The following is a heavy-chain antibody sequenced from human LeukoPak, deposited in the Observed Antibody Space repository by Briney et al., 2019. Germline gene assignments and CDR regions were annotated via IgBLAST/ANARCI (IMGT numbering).Heavy chain of an antibody. CDR3: AKVGARGCSSSTCFIY. J-gene: IGHJ4*02. Sequence: GRSLRLSPAPSGFISRSYATSGARDAPGKGLEWVSAISGSGETTYYADSVKGRFTIARDNSKNALCLQMNSLRPEDTAVYYCAKVGARGCSSSTCFIYWGQGTLVTVSS. V-gene: IGHV3-23*01. CDR1: GFISRSYA. CDR2: ISGSGETT. D-gene: IGHD2-2*01.